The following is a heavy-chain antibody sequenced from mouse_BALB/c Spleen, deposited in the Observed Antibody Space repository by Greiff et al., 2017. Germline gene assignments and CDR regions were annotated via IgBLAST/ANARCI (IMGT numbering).Heavy chain of an antibody. V-gene: IGHV2-6-7*01. CDR1: GFSLTGYG. J-gene: IGHJ2*01. CDR2: IWGDGST. CDR3: ARTYYRCDGYYFDY. Sequence: VKLMESGPGLVALSQSLSITCTVSGFSLTGYGVNWVRQPPGKGLEWLGMIWGDGSTDYNSALKSRLSISKDNSKSQVFLKMNSLQTDDTARYYCARTYYRCDGYYFDYWGKGAALAVSS. D-gene: IGHD2-14*01.